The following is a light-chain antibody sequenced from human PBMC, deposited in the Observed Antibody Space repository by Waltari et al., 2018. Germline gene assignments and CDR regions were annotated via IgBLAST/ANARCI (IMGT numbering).Light chain of an antibody. J-gene: IGKJ2*01. V-gene: IGKV3-15*01. CDR2: GAS. CDR1: QIVSSN. CDR3: QQYNNWPPLYT. Sequence: EIVMTQSPATLSVSPGRRATLSFRPSQIVSSNLAWYHQKPGQAPRLLIYGASTRATGIPARFSGSGSGTEFTLTISSLQSEDFAVYYCQQYNNWPPLYTFGQGTKLEIK.